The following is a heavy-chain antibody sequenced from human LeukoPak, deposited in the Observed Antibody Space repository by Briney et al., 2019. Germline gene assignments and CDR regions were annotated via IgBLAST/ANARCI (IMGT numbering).Heavy chain of an antibody. CDR3: ARDRITMSRPTHFDY. CDR1: GFTFSSYS. Sequence: PGGSLRLSCAASGFTFSSYSMNWVRQAPGKGLEWVSSIGSSSSCIYYADSVKGRFTISRDNAKNSLYLQMNSLRAEDTAVYYCARDRITMSRPTHFDYWGQGTLVTVSS. D-gene: IGHD3-22*01. CDR2: IGSSSSCI. J-gene: IGHJ4*02. V-gene: IGHV3-21*01.